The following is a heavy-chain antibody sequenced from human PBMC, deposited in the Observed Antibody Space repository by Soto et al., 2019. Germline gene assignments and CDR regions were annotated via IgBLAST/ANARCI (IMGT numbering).Heavy chain of an antibody. V-gene: IGHV3-7*01. CDR2: IHPGGSGR. CDR3: AREGRLLGAFDI. D-gene: IGHD3-16*01. J-gene: IGHJ3*02. Sequence: EVQLVESGGGLVQPGGSLRLSCAASGFTFSGYWMAWGRQAPGKGLEWVANIHPGGSGRYYVDSVKGRFTISRDNAQNSLYLQMNSLRAEDTSLYYCAREGRLLGAFDIWGQGTVVTVSS. CDR1: GFTFSGYW.